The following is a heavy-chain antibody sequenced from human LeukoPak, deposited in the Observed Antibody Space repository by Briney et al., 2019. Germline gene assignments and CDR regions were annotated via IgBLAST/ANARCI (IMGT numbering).Heavy chain of an antibody. D-gene: IGHD3-16*02. V-gene: IGHV1-2*02. CDR2: NDPNSSGT. CDR3: AREADIVSFDL. Sequence: ASVKVSCKASGYTFTGYYMHWVRQAPGQGLEWMGWNDPNSSGTKYAQKFQDRVAMTSDTSISTAYMELSGLRSDDTAVYFCAREADIVSFDLWGRGTRVTVSS. CDR1: GYTFTGYY. J-gene: IGHJ2*01.